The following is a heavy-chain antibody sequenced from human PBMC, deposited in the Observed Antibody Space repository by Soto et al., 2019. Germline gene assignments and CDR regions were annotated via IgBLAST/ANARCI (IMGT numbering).Heavy chain of an antibody. CDR1: GFTFSSYW. D-gene: IGHD2-2*01. Sequence: PGGSLRLSCAASGFTFSSYWMSWVRQAPGKGLEWLANIKQDGSEKYYVDSVKGRFTISRDNAKNSLFLQMNSLRAEDTAVYYCASRDIVVVPAALDYYYFMDVWGKGTTVTVSS. CDR2: IKQDGSEK. V-gene: IGHV3-7*01. CDR3: ASRDIVVVPAALDYYYFMDV. J-gene: IGHJ6*03.